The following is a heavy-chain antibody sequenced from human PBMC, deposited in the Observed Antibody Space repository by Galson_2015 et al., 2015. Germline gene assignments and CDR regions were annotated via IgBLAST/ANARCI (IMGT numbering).Heavy chain of an antibody. CDR3: AKSSADILTGYPLDY. Sequence: SLRLSCAASGFTFDDYAMHWVRQTPGKGLEWVSGITWKSDIIAYADAVKGRFTISRDNAKNFLYLQMNSLRAEDTALYYSAKSSADILTGYPLDYWGQGSLVTVYS. CDR1: GFTFDDYA. CDR2: ITWKSDII. V-gene: IGHV3-9*01. D-gene: IGHD3-9*01. J-gene: IGHJ4*02.